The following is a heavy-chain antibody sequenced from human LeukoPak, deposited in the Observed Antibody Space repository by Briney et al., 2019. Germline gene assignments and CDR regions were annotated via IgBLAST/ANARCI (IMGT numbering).Heavy chain of an antibody. D-gene: IGHD3-10*01. CDR3: ARADSGYYFDY. CDR1: GGSISSYY. V-gene: IGHV4-34*01. J-gene: IGHJ4*02. CDR2: INHSGST. Sequence: SETLSLTCTVSGGSISSYYWSWIRQPPGKGLEWIGEINHSGSTNYNPSLKSRVTISVDTSKNQFSLKLNSVTAADTAVYYCARADSGYYFDYWGQGTLVTVSS.